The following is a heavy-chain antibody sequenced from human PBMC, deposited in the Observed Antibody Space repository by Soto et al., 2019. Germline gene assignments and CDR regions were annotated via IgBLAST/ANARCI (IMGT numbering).Heavy chain of an antibody. Sequence: SVKVSCKASGGTFSSYAISWVRQAPGQGLEWMGGIIPIFGTANYAQKFQGRVTITADESTSTAYMELSSLRSEDTAVYYCARSASLGQYGYYFDYWGQGTLVTVSS. J-gene: IGHJ4*02. CDR3: ARSASLGQYGYYFDY. CDR1: GGTFSSYA. D-gene: IGHD4-17*01. CDR2: IIPIFGTA. V-gene: IGHV1-69*13.